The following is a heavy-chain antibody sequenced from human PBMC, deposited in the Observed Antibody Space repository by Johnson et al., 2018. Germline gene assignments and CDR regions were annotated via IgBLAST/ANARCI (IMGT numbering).Heavy chain of an antibody. J-gene: IGHJ6*03. V-gene: IGHV4-39*07. CDR3: ARASVTSIYSYYYMDV. CDR1: GGSISSSSYY. D-gene: IGHD2/OR15-2a*01. CDR2: IYYSGST. Sequence: QVQLQESGPGLVKPSETLSLTCTVSGGSISSSSYYWGWIRQPPGKGLEWIGSIYYSGSTYYNPSLKSRVTISVDTSKNQFSLKLSSVTAADTAVYYCARASVTSIYSYYYMDVWGKGTTVTVSS.